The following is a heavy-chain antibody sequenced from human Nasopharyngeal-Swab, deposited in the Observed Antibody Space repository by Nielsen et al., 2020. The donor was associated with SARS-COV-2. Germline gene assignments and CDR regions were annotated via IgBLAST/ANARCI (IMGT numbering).Heavy chain of an antibody. J-gene: IGHJ3*02. V-gene: IGHV3-15*01. CDR3: ARGPGGDYYDSSGYYVDAFDI. D-gene: IGHD3-22*01. CDR2: IKSEADGGRA. CDR1: GFTFSYAW. Sequence: GESLKISYAGSGFTFSYAWMSWVRQAPGKGLEWVGRIKSEADGGRADYSAPVKGRFTISRDDSKYTLYLQMNSLRAEDTAVYYCARGPGGDYYDSSGYYVDAFDIWGQGAMVTVSS.